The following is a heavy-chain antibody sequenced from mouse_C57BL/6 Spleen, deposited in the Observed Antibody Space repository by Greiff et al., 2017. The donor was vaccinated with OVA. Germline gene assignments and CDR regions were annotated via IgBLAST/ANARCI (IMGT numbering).Heavy chain of an antibody. D-gene: IGHD2-5*01. CDR2: ISSGGSYT. J-gene: IGHJ2*01. V-gene: IGHV5-6*01. CDR1: GFTFSSYG. Sequence: EVQLMESGGGLVKPGGSLKLSCAASGFTFSSYGMSWVRQTPDKRLEWVATISSGGSYTYYPDSVKGRFTISRDNAKNTLYLQMSSLKSEDTGMYYCARPAYYSNPFDYWGQGTTLTVSS. CDR3: ARPAYYSNPFDY.